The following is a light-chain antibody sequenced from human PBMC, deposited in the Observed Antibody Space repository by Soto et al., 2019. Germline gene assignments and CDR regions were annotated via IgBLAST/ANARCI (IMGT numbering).Light chain of an antibody. J-gene: IGKJ1*01. CDR1: QGISSA. Sequence: AIQLTQSPSSLSASVGDRVTITCRASQGISSALAWYQQKPGKAPKLLIYDASSLESGVPSRFSGSGSGTDFTLTISSLQPEDFATYYCQQFNSYSWTFDQGTKVEIK. V-gene: IGKV1-13*02. CDR3: QQFNSYSWT. CDR2: DAS.